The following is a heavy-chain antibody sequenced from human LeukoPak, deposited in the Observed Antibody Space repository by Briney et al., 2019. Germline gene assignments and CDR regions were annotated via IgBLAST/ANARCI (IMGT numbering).Heavy chain of an antibody. CDR2: ISAYNGNT. D-gene: IGHD3-22*01. J-gene: IGHJ4*02. CDR3: ARESSYYYDSSGYLYTGGFDY. V-gene: IGHV1-18*01. Sequence: ASVKVSCKASGYTFTSYGISWVRQAPGQGLEWMGWISAYNGNTNYAQKLQGRVTMTTDTSTSTAYMELRSLRSDDTAVYYCARESSYYYDSSGYLYTGGFDYWGQGTLVTVSS. CDR1: GYTFTSYG.